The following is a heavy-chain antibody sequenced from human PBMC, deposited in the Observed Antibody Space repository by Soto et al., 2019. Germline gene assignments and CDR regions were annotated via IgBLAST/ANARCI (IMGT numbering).Heavy chain of an antibody. CDR1: GYTFTSYD. D-gene: IGHD3-3*01. J-gene: IGHJ6*02. Sequence: ASVKVSCKASGYTFTSYDINWVRQATGQGLERMGWMNPNSGNTGYAQKFQGRVTMTRNTSISTAYMELSSLRSEDTAVYYCARDHYYDFWSGYGYYYYYGMDVWGQGTTVTAP. CDR2: MNPNSGNT. CDR3: ARDHYYDFWSGYGYYYYYGMDV. V-gene: IGHV1-8*01.